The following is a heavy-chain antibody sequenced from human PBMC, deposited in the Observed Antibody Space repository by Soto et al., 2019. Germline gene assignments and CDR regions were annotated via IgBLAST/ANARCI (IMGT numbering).Heavy chain of an antibody. V-gene: IGHV1-69*01. CDR2: IIPIFGTA. J-gene: IGHJ5*02. CDR3: ASTYVEMATNWFDP. CDR1: GGTFSSYA. Sequence: QVQLVQSGAEVKKPGSSVKVSCKASGGTFSSYAISWVRQAPGQGLEWMGGIIPIFGTANDAQKFQGRVTITADDSTGTAYMELSSLRSEDTAVDYCASTYVEMATNWFDPWGQGTLVTVSS. D-gene: IGHD5-12*01.